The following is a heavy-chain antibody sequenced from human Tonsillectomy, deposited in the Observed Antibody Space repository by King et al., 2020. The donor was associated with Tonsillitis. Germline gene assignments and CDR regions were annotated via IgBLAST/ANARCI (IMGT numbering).Heavy chain of an antibody. CDR1: GFTFYNYA. CDR2: ISWNSGNI. Sequence: VQLVESGGGLVQPGRSLRLSCAASGFTFYNYAMHWVRQAPGKGLEWVSGISWNSGNIGYANSVKGRFTISRDNAKKSLYLQMNSLRAEDTALYYCAKDSGIVASFGMDVWGQGTTVTVSS. CDR3: AKDSGIVASFGMDV. J-gene: IGHJ6*02. V-gene: IGHV3-9*01. D-gene: IGHD3-22*01.